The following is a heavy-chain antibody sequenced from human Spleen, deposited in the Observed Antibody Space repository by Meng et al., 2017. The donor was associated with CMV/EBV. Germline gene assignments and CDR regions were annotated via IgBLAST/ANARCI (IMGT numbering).Heavy chain of an antibody. CDR2: ISHDGTNK. V-gene: IGHV3-30*03. D-gene: IGHD3-3*01. CDR1: GFTFSSFD. Sequence: GGSLRLSCAASGFTFSSFDMNWVRLAPGKGLEWVAVISHDGTNKDYADSVKGRFTISRDNSKNTVWLQMNSLRAEDTAIYYCARDQNVYRYLEWFDYWGQGTLVTVSS. J-gene: IGHJ4*02. CDR3: ARDQNVYRYLEWFDY.